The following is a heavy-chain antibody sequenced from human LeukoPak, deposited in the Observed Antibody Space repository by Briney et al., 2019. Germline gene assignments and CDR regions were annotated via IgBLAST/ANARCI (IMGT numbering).Heavy chain of an antibody. J-gene: IGHJ4*02. Sequence: SVKVSCKASGGTFNSYAISWVRQAPGQGLEWMGRIIPILGIANYAQKYQGRVTITAVKSTSTAYMELSSLRSEDTAVYYCARARSYYYDSSGYLDYWGQGTLVTVSS. CDR1: GGTFNSYA. V-gene: IGHV1-69*04. D-gene: IGHD3-22*01. CDR3: ARARSYYYDSSGYLDY. CDR2: IIPILGIA.